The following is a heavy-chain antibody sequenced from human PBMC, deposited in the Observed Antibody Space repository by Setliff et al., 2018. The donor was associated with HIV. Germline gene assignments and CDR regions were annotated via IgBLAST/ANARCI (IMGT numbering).Heavy chain of an antibody. CDR3: ARDHKYYYDSSGLDY. CDR2: IHYSGST. J-gene: IGHJ4*02. D-gene: IGHD3-22*01. V-gene: IGHV4-39*07. Sequence: KTSETLSLTCTVSGGSIRSSSYFWGWIRQPPGKGLEWIGSIHYSGSTYYNPSVKSRVTISIDTSKNQFSLRLSSVTAADTAVYYCARDHKYYYDSSGLDYWGQGTLVTVSS. CDR1: GGSIRSSSYF.